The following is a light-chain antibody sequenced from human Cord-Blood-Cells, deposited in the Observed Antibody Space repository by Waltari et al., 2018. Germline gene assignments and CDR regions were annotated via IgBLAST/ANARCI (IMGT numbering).Light chain of an antibody. CDR3: AAWDDSLSGRV. CDR2: RNN. J-gene: IGLJ3*02. Sequence: QSVLTQPPSASGTPGQRVTISCSGSSPNTGTNYVYWYQQLPGTAPKLLIHRNNQRPSGVPDRFSGSKSGTSASLAISGLRSEDEADYYCAAWDDSLSGRVFGGGTKLTVL. V-gene: IGLV1-47*01. CDR1: SPNTGTNY.